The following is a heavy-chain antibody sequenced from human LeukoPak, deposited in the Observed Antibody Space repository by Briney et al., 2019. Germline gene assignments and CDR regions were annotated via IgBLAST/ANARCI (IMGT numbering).Heavy chain of an antibody. Sequence: PSETLSLTCTVSGGSISSYYWSWIRQPPGKGLEWIGYTYYSGSTNYNPSLKSRVTISVDTSKNQFSLKLSSVTAADTAVYYCARAPAAISPFDYWGQGTLVTVSS. J-gene: IGHJ4*02. V-gene: IGHV4-59*01. CDR3: ARAPAAISPFDY. CDR1: GGSISSYY. D-gene: IGHD2-2*02. CDR2: TYYSGST.